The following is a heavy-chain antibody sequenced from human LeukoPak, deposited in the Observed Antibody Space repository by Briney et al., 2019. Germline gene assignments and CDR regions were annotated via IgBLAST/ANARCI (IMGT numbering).Heavy chain of an antibody. D-gene: IGHD5-24*01. CDR2: IYYSGGT. Sequence: SETLSLTCTVSGGSISGYFWSWIRQPPGKRLEWIGYIYYSGGTNYNPALMSRVTISVDASKNQFSLKLSSVTAADTAVYYCAREDGMATTTLDVWGQGTTVTVSS. J-gene: IGHJ6*02. CDR1: GGSISGYF. V-gene: IGHV4-59*01. CDR3: AREDGMATTTLDV.